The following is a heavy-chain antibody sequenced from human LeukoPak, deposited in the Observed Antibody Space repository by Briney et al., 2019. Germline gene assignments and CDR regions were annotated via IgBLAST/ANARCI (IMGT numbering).Heavy chain of an antibody. V-gene: IGHV4-61*01. CDR1: GGSISSGSYS. D-gene: IGHD1-1*01. CDR3: ARGVLQVDNWNGYYYYYYMDV. J-gene: IGHJ6*03. CDR2: IYYSGSN. Sequence: SETLSLTCAVSGGSISSGSYSWSWTRQPPGKGLEWIGYIYYSGSNNDNPSLKSRVTISVDTHKNQFSLKLSSVTAADTPLYYCARGVLQVDNWNGYYYYYYMDVWGKGTTVTISS.